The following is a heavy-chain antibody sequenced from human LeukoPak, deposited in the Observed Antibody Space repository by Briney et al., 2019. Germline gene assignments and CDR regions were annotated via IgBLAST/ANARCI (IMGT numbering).Heavy chain of an antibody. Sequence: PGGSLRLSCAASGFTFSSYAMHWVRQAPGKGLEWVAVISYDGSNKYYADSVKGRFTISRDNSKNTLYLQMNSLRAEDTAVYYCARWPIAVAGRAGPLYWYFDLWGRGTLVTVSS. CDR2: ISYDGSNK. CDR1: GFTFSSYA. D-gene: IGHD6-19*01. V-gene: IGHV3-30-3*01. J-gene: IGHJ2*01. CDR3: ARWPIAVAGRAGPLYWYFDL.